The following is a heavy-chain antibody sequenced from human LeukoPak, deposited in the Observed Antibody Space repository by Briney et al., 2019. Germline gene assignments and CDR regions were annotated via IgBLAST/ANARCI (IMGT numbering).Heavy chain of an antibody. CDR2: IYYSGST. Sequence: SETLSLTRTVSGGSISSYYWSWIRQPPGKGLEWIGYIYYSGSTNYNPSLKSRVTISVDTSKNQFSLKLSSVTAADTAVYYCARGQQLIGGFDPWGQGTLVTVSS. J-gene: IGHJ5*02. D-gene: IGHD6-13*01. V-gene: IGHV4-59*01. CDR3: ARGQQLIGGFDP. CDR1: GGSISSYY.